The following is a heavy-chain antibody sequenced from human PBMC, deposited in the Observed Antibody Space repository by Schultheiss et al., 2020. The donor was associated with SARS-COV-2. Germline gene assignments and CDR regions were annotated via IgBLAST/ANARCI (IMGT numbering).Heavy chain of an antibody. D-gene: IGHD5-12*01. J-gene: IGHJ4*02. Sequence: GGSLRLSCAASGFTFSSYWMHWVRQAPGKGLVWVSRINSDGSSTSYADSVKGRFTISRDNSKNTLYLQMNSLRAEDTAVYYCARDGVGYDYGQYFDYWGQGTLVTVSS. CDR2: INSDGSST. CDR3: ARDGVGYDYGQYFDY. V-gene: IGHV3-74*01. CDR1: GFTFSSYW.